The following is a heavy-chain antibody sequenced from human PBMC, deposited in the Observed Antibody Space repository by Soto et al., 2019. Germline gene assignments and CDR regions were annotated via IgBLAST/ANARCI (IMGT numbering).Heavy chain of an antibody. D-gene: IGHD5-12*01. CDR3: ARDRGWLLEGFDY. Sequence: QVQVVESGGGVVQPGRSLRLSCAASGFTFSSYAMHWVRQAPGKGLEWVAVISYDGSNKYYADSVKGRFTISRDNSKNTLYLQMNSLRAEDTAVYYCARDRGWLLEGFDYWGQGTLVTVSS. CDR1: GFTFSSYA. CDR2: ISYDGSNK. J-gene: IGHJ4*02. V-gene: IGHV3-30-3*01.